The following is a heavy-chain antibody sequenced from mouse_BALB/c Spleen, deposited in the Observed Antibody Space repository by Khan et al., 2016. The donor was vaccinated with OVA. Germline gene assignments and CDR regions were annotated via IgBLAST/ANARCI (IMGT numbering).Heavy chain of an antibody. CDR1: GYSFTGYT. J-gene: IGHJ3*01. D-gene: IGHD2-1*01. Sequence: VRLQQSGPELVKPGASMKISCKASGYSFTGYTMNWVKQSHGRNLEWIGLINPTNGDSFYNQKFKGKATLTVDKSSNTAYMELPGLTSEDSAVYYCARGVYGTFAYWGQGTLVTVSA. CDR3: ARGVYGTFAY. V-gene: IGHV1-18*01. CDR2: INPTNGDS.